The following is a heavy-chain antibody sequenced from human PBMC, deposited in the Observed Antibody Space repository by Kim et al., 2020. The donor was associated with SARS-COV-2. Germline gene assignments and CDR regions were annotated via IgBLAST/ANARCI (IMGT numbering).Heavy chain of an antibody. Sequence: ASVKVSCKASGYTFTSYYMHWVRQAPGQGLEWMGIINPSGGSTSYEQKCHVRDTMTRDTSRSTIYMELSSLRSEDTAVHYCARDLGTIVQVANGYWGQGTLVTVSS. D-gene: IGHD3-10*01. CDR2: INPSGGST. J-gene: IGHJ4*02. CDR1: GYTFTSYY. V-gene: IGHV1-46*01. CDR3: ARDLGTIVQVANGY.